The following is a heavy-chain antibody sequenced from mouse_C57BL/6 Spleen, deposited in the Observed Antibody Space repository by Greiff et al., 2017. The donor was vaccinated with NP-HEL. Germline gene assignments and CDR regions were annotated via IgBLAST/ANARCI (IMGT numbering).Heavy chain of an antibody. D-gene: IGHD2-12*01. V-gene: IGHV1-64*01. CDR3: AYDEGRLTDYAMDC. Sequence: QVQLQQPGAELVKPGASVKLSCKASGYTFTSYWMHWVKQRPGQGLEWIGMIHPNSGSTNYNEKFKSKATLTVDKSSSTAYMQLSSLTSEDSAVYYCAYDEGRLTDYAMDCWGQGTSVTVSS. J-gene: IGHJ4*01. CDR1: GYTFTSYW. CDR2: IHPNSGST.